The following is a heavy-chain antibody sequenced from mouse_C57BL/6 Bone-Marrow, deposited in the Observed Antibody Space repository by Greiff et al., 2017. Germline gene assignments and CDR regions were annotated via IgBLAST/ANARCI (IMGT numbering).Heavy chain of an antibody. D-gene: IGHD4-1*01. Sequence: QLQQSGAELVRPGTSVKVSCKASGYAFTNYLIEWVKQRPGQGLEWIGVINPGSGGTNYNEKFKGKAPLTADKSSSTAYMQLSSLTSEDSAVYFCARSKNWDSWFAYWGQGTLVTVSA. CDR2: INPGSGGT. CDR1: GYAFTNYL. J-gene: IGHJ3*01. V-gene: IGHV1-54*01. CDR3: ARSKNWDSWFAY.